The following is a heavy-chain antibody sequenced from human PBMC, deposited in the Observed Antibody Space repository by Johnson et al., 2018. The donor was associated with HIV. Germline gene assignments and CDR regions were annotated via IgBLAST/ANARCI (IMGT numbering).Heavy chain of an antibody. V-gene: IGHV3-11*04. CDR1: GVTFSDYY. J-gene: IGHJ3*02. CDR2: ISSSGSTI. CDR3: ALSGGAAAYDAFDI. D-gene: IGHD6-13*01. Sequence: QVQLVESGGGLVKPGGSLRLSCAASGVTFSDYYMSWIRQAAGKGLEWISYISSSGSTIYYADSVKGRFTISTDNAKNSLYLQMNSLRPEDTAVYYCALSGGAAAYDAFDIWGQGTMVTVSS.